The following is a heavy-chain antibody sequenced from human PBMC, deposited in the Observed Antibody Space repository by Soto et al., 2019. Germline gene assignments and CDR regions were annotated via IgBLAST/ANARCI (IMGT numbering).Heavy chain of an antibody. D-gene: IGHD1-26*01. V-gene: IGHV4-39*01. CDR3: ARHTTAISISDH. CDR2: IYYSGST. J-gene: IGHJ4*02. Sequence: SETLSLTCTLPGCSISSSSYYWGWIRQPPGKGLEWIGSIYYSGSTYYNPSLKSRVTISVDTSKNQFSLKLSSVTAADTAVYYCARHTTAISISDHWGQGTLVTVS. CDR1: GCSISSSSYY.